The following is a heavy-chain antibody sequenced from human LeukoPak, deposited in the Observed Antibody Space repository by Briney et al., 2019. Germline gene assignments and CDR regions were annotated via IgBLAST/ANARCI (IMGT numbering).Heavy chain of an antibody. CDR1: GDSISSGTYY. CDR3: ARHSRAATTSPDAFDI. J-gene: IGHJ3*02. CDR2: IYYSGST. D-gene: IGHD1-26*01. V-gene: IGHV4-61*05. Sequence: PSETLSLTCAVSGDSISSGTYYWGWIRQPPGKGLEWIGYIYYSGSTNYNPSLKSRVTISVDTSKNRFSLKLSSVTAADTAVYYCARHSRAATTSPDAFDIWGQGTMVTVSS.